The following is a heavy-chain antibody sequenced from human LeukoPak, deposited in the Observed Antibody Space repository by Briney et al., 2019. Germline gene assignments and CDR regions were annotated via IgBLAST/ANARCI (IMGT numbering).Heavy chain of an antibody. CDR1: GYTFTGYY. J-gene: IGHJ5*02. CDR2: INPNSGGT. Sequence: GASVKVSCKASGYTFTGYYMHWVRQAPGQGLEWMGWINPNSGGTNYAQKFQGRVTMTRDTSISTAYMELSRLRSDDTAVYYCARGHLATIFGVVHHAWVDPWGQGTLVTVSS. CDR3: ARGHLATIFGVVHHAWVDP. V-gene: IGHV1-2*02. D-gene: IGHD3-3*01.